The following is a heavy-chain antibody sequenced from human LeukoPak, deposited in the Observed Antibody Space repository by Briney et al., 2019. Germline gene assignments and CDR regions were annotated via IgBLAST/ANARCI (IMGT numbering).Heavy chain of an antibody. CDR1: GGSFSGYY. Sequence: SETLSLTCAVYGGSFSGYYWSWIRQPPGKGLEWIGEINHSGSTNYNPSLKSRVTISVDTSKNQFSLKLSSVTAADTAVYYCARDLVRSTVTILSIGGIYYYYGMDVWGKGTTVTVSS. J-gene: IGHJ6*04. D-gene: IGHD4-17*01. CDR3: ARDLVRSTVTILSIGGIYYYYGMDV. CDR2: INHSGST. V-gene: IGHV4-34*01.